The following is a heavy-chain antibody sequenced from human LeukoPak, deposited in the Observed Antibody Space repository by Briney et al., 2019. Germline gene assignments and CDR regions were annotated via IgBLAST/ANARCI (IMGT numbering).Heavy chain of an antibody. Sequence: GGSLRLSCGASGFTFSTYTMNWVRQAPGKGLEWVSSISSTSSTIYYADSVKGRFTISRDNAKNSLFLQMNSLRDDDTAVYYCARDLTSVPTRWGQGTLVTVSS. V-gene: IGHV3-48*02. CDR1: GFTFSTYT. D-gene: IGHD4-17*01. CDR2: ISSTSSTI. J-gene: IGHJ4*02. CDR3: ARDLTSVPTR.